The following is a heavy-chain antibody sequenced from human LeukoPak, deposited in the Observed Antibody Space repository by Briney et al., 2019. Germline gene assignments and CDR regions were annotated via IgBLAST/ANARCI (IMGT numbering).Heavy chain of an antibody. Sequence: GGSLRLSCAASGFTFSSYGMHWVRQAPGKGLEWVAVISYDGSNKYYADSVKGRFTISRDNSKNTLYLQMNSLRAEDTAVYYCARGLSSSSWFDYWGQGTLVTVSS. CDR2: ISYDGSNK. V-gene: IGHV3-30*03. D-gene: IGHD6-13*01. J-gene: IGHJ4*02. CDR1: GFTFSSYG. CDR3: ARGLSSSSWFDY.